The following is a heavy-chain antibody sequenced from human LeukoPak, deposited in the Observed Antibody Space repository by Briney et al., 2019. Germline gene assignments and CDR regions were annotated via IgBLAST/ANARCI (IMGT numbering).Heavy chain of an antibody. Sequence: PGGSLRLSCAASGFTFSTYAMNWVRQAPGKGLEWVAVISDDGRHNYYADSVKGRFTISRDNSKNTLYLQMNSLRAEDTAVYYCAKDPSILSFGVVNPMDVWGKGTTVTVSS. CDR3: AKDPSILSFGVVNPMDV. CDR2: ISDDGRHN. CDR1: GFTFSTYA. J-gene: IGHJ6*03. V-gene: IGHV3-30*04. D-gene: IGHD3-3*01.